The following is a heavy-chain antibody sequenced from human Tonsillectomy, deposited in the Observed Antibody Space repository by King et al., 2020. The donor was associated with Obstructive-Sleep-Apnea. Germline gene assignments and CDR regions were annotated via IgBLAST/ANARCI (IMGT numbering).Heavy chain of an antibody. J-gene: IGHJ6*02. CDR3: AREVWVFCGGDCYSQGWYYYGMDV. CDR1: GFTFSYYG. Sequence: VQLVESGGGLVKPGGSLRLSCAASGFTFSYYGMNWVRQAPGKGLEWVSSISSSSSYIYYSDSVKGRFPIARDNAKKSLYLQMNSLRAEDTAVYYCAREVWVFCGGDCYSQGWYYYGMDVWGQGTTVTVSS. V-gene: IGHV3-21*01. D-gene: IGHD2-21*02. CDR2: ISSSSSYI.